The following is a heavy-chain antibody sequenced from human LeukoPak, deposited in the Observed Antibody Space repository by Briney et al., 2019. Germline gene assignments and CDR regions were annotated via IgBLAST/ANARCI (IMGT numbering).Heavy chain of an antibody. CDR1: GGSISSYY. J-gene: IGHJ3*02. Sequence: SETLSLTCTVSGGSISSYYWSWIRQPPGKGLEWIGYIYYSGSTNYNPSLKSRVTISVDTSKNQFSLKLSSVTAADTAVYYCARAIYSTDAFDIWGQGTTVTVSS. D-gene: IGHD2-15*01. V-gene: IGHV4-59*08. CDR3: ARAIYSTDAFDI. CDR2: IYYSGST.